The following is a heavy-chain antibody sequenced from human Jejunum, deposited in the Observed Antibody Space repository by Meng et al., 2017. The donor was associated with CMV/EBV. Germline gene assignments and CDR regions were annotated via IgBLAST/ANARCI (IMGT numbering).Heavy chain of an antibody. CDR1: GFTFSSFV. D-gene: IGHD6-6*01. J-gene: IGHJ4*02. CDR3: ARGGYGSSSRGDY. CDR2: ITSDGGGT. Sequence: SGFTFSSFVMHWVRQAPGKGLEYISLITSDGGGTYYAASVRGRFTISRDNSKNTLYLQMGNLRPEDMAVYYCARGGYGSSSRGDYWGQGTRVTVSS. V-gene: IGHV3-64*02.